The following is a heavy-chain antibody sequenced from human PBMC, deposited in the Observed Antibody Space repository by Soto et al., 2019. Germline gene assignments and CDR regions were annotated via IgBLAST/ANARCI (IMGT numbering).Heavy chain of an antibody. V-gene: IGHV3-23*01. CDR2: ISSGGPTT. CDR3: AQMDTMTTSAFDV. CDR1: RLNFNVYA. J-gene: IGHJ3*01. D-gene: IGHD5-18*01. Sequence: DVQLWESGGGLVQPGGSLRLSCVGSRLNFNVYAMTWIRQRPGKGLEWVAAISSGGPTTYYAGSVKGRFTVSRDNSRRTVFLQMNNLRAEDTAVYFCAQMDTMTTSAFDVWGQGTMVTVSS.